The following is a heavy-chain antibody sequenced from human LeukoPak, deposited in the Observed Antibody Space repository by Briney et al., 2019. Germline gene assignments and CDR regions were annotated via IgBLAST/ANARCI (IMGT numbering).Heavy chain of an antibody. V-gene: IGHV1-18*01. Sequence: ASVKVSCKASGYTFTSYGISWVRQAPGQGLEWMGWISAYNGNTNYAQKFQGRVTITADESTSTAYMELSSLRSEDTAVYYCARDGRQASAFSYGPNWFDPWGQGTLVTVSS. CDR3: ARDGRQASAFSYGPNWFDP. CDR2: ISAYNGNT. J-gene: IGHJ5*02. CDR1: GYTFTSYG. D-gene: IGHD5-18*01.